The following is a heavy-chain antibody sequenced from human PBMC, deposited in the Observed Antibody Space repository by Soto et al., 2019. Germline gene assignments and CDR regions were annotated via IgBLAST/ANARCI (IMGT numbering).Heavy chain of an antibody. J-gene: IGHJ6*02. D-gene: IGHD3-10*01. Sequence: RASVKVSCKASGYTFTSYGISWVRQAPGQGLEWMGWISAYNGSTNYAQKLQGRVTMTTDTSTSTAYMELRSLRSDDTAVYYCAREGLTGPGYYYYGMDVWGQGTTVTVSS. V-gene: IGHV1-18*04. CDR2: ISAYNGST. CDR3: AREGLTGPGYYYYGMDV. CDR1: GYTFTSYG.